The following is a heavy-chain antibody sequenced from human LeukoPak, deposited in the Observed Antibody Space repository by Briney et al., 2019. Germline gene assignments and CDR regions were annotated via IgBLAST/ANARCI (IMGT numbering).Heavy chain of an antibody. D-gene: IGHD3-9*01. J-gene: IGHJ4*02. Sequence: GGSLGLSCATSGFSFTDYPMNWVRQAPGKGREWISNIRTTAEGAKYAYYADSVKGRVTISRDDGKNTLYLHMNSLRDDDTAVYYCATDQRYAFDYWGQGILVTVSS. CDR3: ATDQRYAFDY. V-gene: IGHV3-48*02. CDR2: IRTTAEGAKYA. CDR1: GFSFTDYP.